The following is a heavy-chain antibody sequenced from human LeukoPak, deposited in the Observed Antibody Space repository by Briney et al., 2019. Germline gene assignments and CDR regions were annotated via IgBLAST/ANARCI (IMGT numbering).Heavy chain of an antibody. CDR3: TRTNWNPGYFDT. J-gene: IGHJ5*02. CDR1: GFTFSSYA. Sequence: PGGSLRLSCAASGFTFSSYAMHWARQAPGKGLEWVAFIRFDGDTKYYSDSAKGRFTISRDNSKNTVYLQMNSLRDEDTAVYYCTRTNWNPGYFDTWGQGTLVTVSS. V-gene: IGHV3-30*02. CDR2: IRFDGDTK. D-gene: IGHD5-12*01.